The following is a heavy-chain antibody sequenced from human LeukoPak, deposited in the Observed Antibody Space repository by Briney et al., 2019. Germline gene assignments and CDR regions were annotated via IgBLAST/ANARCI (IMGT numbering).Heavy chain of an antibody. CDR1: GFTFSRYA. CDR3: AKEGGGGSYYFDY. D-gene: IGHD2-15*01. V-gene: IGHV3-23*01. Sequence: GGSLRLSCAASGFTFSRYAMSWVRQAPGTGLEWVSVITGSGDSTSNADSVKGRFTISRDNSKNTLYLQMNSLRAEDAAVYYCAKEGGGGSYYFDYWGQGTLVTVSS. CDR2: ITGSGDST. J-gene: IGHJ4*02.